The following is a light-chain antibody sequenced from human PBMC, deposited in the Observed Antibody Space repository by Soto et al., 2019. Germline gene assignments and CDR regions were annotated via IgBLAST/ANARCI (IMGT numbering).Light chain of an antibody. CDR3: QQRSNWPPFT. Sequence: EIVMTQSPATLSVSPGERGTLSCRASQSVSNNLAWYQQKPGQAPKLLIYGASTRATGIPARFSGSGSGTDFTLTISSLEPEDFAVYYCQQRSNWPPFTFGPGTKVDIK. CDR1: QSVSNN. CDR2: GAS. V-gene: IGKV3-15*01. J-gene: IGKJ3*01.